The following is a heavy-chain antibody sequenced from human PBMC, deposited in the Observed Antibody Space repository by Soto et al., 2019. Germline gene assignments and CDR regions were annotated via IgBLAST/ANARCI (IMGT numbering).Heavy chain of an antibody. J-gene: IGHJ1*01. CDR2: IYHSGST. D-gene: IGHD5-12*01. V-gene: IGHV4-4*02. Sequence: QVQLQESGPGLVKPSGTLSLTCAVSGGSISSSNWWSWVRQPPGKGLEWIGEIYHSGSTNYNPSLKSRVPRSVDTPKSPFSLKLSSVTAADTAVYYCARDRYSGYDPGYFQHWGQGTLVTVSS. CDR3: ARDRYSGYDPGYFQH. CDR1: GGSISSSNW.